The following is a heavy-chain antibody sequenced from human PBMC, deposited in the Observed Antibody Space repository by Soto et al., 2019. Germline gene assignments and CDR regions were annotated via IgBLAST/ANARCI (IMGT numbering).Heavy chain of an antibody. D-gene: IGHD2-15*01. CDR2: INAGNGNT. CDR1: GYTFTSYA. CDR3: ARDPQDPDDYYYYGMDV. Sequence: GASVKVSCKASGYTFTSYAMHWVRQAPGQRLEWMGWINAGNGNTKYSQKFQGRVTITRDTSASTAYMELSSLRSEDTAVYYCARDPQDPDDYYYYGMDVWGQGTTVTVSS. J-gene: IGHJ6*02. V-gene: IGHV1-3*01.